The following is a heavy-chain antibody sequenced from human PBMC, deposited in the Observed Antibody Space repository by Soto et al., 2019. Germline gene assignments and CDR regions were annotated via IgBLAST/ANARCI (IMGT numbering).Heavy chain of an antibody. CDR1: GDSISSGGYS. J-gene: IGHJ4*02. CDR3: ARDSRSGYYLEY. CDR2: IYHSGGT. Sequence: QLQLRESGSGLVKPSQTLSLTCTVSGDSISSGGYSWNWIRQPPGKGLEWIGYIYHSGGTDYNPSLKSRVTITVDSSNNQFSPKLRSVTAADTAVYYCARDSRSGYYLEYWGQGTLVTVSS. V-gene: IGHV4-30-2*01. D-gene: IGHD3-22*01.